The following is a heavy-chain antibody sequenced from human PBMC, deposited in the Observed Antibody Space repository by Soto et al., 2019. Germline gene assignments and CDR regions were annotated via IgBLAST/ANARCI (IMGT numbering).Heavy chain of an antibody. Sequence: QGQLVESGGGVVQPGRSLRLSCAASGFTFETYGMHWVRQAPGKGLEWMAVISYDGSNKYYADSVKGRFTISRDNSKNTLYMQMNSLRAEDTAIYYCAKDHIVAAAPDYWGQGTLVTVSS. CDR2: ISYDGSNK. CDR1: GFTFETYG. D-gene: IGHD2-2*01. J-gene: IGHJ4*02. CDR3: AKDHIVAAAPDY. V-gene: IGHV3-30*18.